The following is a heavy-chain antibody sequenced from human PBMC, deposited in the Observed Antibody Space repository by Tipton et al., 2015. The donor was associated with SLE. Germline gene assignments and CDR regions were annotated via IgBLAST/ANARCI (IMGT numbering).Heavy chain of an antibody. D-gene: IGHD3-10*01. CDR2: IYTSGST. CDR1: GGSISSGSYY. V-gene: IGHV4-61*02. CDR3: ARGGILLWFGEPRLGYFDY. Sequence: TLSLTCTVSGGSISSGSYYWSWIRQPAGKGLEWIGRIYTSGSTNYNPSLKSRVTISVDTSKNQFSLKLSSVTAADTAVYYCARGGILLWFGEPRLGYFDYWGQGTLVTVSS. J-gene: IGHJ4*02.